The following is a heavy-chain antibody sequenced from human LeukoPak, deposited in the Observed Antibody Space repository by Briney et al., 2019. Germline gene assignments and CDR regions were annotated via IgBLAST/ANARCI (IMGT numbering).Heavy chain of an antibody. V-gene: IGHV1-2*02. D-gene: IGHD2-2*02. J-gene: IGHJ5*02. Sequence: GASVKVSGKASGFTFTGYYMHWVRQAPGQGLEWMGWINPNSGGTNYAQKFQGRVTMTRDTSISTAYMELSRLRSDDTAVYYCARAYCSSTSCYTGNWFDPWGQGTLVTVSS. CDR1: GFTFTGYY. CDR2: INPNSGGT. CDR3: ARAYCSSTSCYTGNWFDP.